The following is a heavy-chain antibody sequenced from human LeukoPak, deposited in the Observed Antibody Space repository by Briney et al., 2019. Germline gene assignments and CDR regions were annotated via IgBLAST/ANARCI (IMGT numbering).Heavy chain of an antibody. V-gene: IGHV4-38-2*02. CDR1: GSSISDNYY. CDR2: VYHSGST. J-gene: IGHJ5*02. Sequence: PSETLSRTCTIFGSSISDNYYWGWIRRPPGKGLEWIGSVYHSGSTYYNPSLKSRVTLSVDTSNNHFSLKLRSVTAADTAVYYCARHNYYHFWSTLNWFDPWGQGTLVTVSS. CDR3: ARHNYYHFWSTLNWFDP. D-gene: IGHD3-3*01.